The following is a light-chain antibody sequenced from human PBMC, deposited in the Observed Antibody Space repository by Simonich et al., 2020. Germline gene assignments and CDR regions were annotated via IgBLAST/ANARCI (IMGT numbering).Light chain of an antibody. CDR1: QSVLYSSNNKNY. J-gene: IGKJ4*01. CDR3: QQYNNWPPLT. CDR2: GAS. V-gene: IGKV4-1*01. Sequence: DIVMTQSPDSLAVSLGERATINCKSSQSVLYSSNNKNYLAWYQQKPGLAPRLLIYGASTRATGIPARFSGSGSGTEFTLTISSLQSEDFSVYYCQQYNNWPPLTFGGGTKVEIK.